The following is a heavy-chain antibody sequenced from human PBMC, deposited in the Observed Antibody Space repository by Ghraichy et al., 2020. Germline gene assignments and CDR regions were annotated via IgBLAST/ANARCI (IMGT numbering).Heavy chain of an antibody. V-gene: IGHV3-13*05. J-gene: IGHJ2*01. CDR2: IGAAGHP. CDR1: GFIFSSYD. Sequence: LSLTCAASGFIFSSYDMHWVRQASGKGLEWVSAIGAAGHPYYPGSVKGRFTISRENAKNSLYLQMNSLRAGDTAVYYCARGEDYYDSSGYPNWFFDLWGRGTLVTVSS. D-gene: IGHD3-22*01. CDR3: ARGEDYYDSSGYPNWFFDL.